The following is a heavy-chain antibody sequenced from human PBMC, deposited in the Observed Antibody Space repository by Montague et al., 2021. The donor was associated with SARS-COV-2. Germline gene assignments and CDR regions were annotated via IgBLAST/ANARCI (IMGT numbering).Heavy chain of an antibody. J-gene: IGHJ6*02. CDR3: ASHCGGGRCYFGMDV. Sequence: SETLSLTCDVYGGSFSSYWSWIRQPPGRGLEWVGQVSHGGGTNYNPSLXXRFTISVDTSKNQVSLKLSSVTAADTAVYYCASHCGGGRCYFGMDVWGQGTTVTVSS. CDR2: VSHGGGT. D-gene: IGHD2-15*01. CDR1: GGSFSSY. V-gene: IGHV4-34*01.